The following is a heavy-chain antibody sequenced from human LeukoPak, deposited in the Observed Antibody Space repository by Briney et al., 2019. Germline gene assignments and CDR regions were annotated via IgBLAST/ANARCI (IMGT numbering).Heavy chain of an antibody. J-gene: IGHJ4*02. CDR2: IYPADSDT. Sequence: GESLKISCKASGYSFTAHWIGWVRQMPGKGLEWVAIIYPADSDTRYSPSFQGQVTISADKSISTAYLHWTSLMASDSAMYYCAKGWRGDYDPATDWGQGTLVTVSS. V-gene: IGHV5-51*01. CDR3: AKGWRGDYDPATD. D-gene: IGHD3-22*01. CDR1: GYSFTAHW.